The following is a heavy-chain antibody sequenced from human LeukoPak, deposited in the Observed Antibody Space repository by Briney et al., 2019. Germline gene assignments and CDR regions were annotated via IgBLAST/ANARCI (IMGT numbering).Heavy chain of an antibody. Sequence: SETLSLTCTVSGGSISSYYWSWIRQPPGKGLEWIGEINHSGSTNYNPSLKSRVTISVDTSKSQFSLKLSSVTAADTAVYYCARGVVGAAPNAFDIWGQGTMVTVSS. V-gene: IGHV4-34*01. J-gene: IGHJ3*02. CDR1: GGSISSYY. D-gene: IGHD2-15*01. CDR3: ARGVVGAAPNAFDI. CDR2: INHSGST.